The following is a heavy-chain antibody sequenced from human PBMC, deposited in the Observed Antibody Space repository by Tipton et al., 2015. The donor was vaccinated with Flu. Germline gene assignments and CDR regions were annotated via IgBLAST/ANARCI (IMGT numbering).Heavy chain of an antibody. J-gene: IGHJ5*02. CDR2: IYPGDSDS. Sequence: QLVQSGAEVKRSGESLRISCEASGYSFSTYWIGWVRQVPGKGLEWMGTIYPGDSDSRYSPSFEGQVTFSVDRAISTAFLQWSSLKASDTATYFCVRTQQIEDWFDRWGQGTLVTVSS. D-gene: IGHD5-18*01. CDR1: GYSFSTYW. CDR3: VRTQQIEDWFDR. V-gene: IGHV5-51*03.